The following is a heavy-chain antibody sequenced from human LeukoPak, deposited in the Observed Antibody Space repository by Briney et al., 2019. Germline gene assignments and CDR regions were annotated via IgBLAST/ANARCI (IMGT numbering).Heavy chain of an antibody. V-gene: IGHV3-23*01. CDR1: GFTFSSYA. D-gene: IGHD2-2*01. Sequence: GGSLRLSCAASGFTFSSYAMSWVRQAPGKGLEWVSAISGSGGSTYYADSVKGRFTISRDNSKNTLYLQMNSLRAEDTAVYYCARDPFAVAGIASPYYFDYWGQGTLVTVSS. CDR3: ARDPFAVAGIASPYYFDY. CDR2: ISGSGGST. J-gene: IGHJ4*02.